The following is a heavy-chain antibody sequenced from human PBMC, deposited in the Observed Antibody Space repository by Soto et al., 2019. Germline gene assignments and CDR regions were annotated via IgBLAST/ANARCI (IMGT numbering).Heavy chain of an antibody. CDR2: IYHSGST. V-gene: IGHV4-30-2*01. CDR3: ARVPSP. CDR1: GGSISSGGYS. J-gene: IGHJ5*02. Sequence: LQLKESGSGLVKPSQTLSLTCAVSGGSISSGGYSCSWIRQPPGKGLEWIGYIYHSGSTYYNPSRKSRVTISVDRSKNQFSLKLSSVTAADTAVYYCARVPSPWGQGTLVTVSS.